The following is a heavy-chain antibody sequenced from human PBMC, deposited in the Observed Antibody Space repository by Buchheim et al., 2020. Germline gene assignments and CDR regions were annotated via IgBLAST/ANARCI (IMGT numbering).Heavy chain of an antibody. Sequence: QITLKESGPTLVKPTQTLTLTCTFSGFSLSTNGVGVGWIRQSPGKALEWLGIIYWDDDRRYSPSLKGTLTITKDTSKNQVVLTMTNMDPVDSATYYCAHSRPATNTNEYYFDNWGQGTL. D-gene: IGHD2-8*01. CDR3: AHSRPATNTNEYYFDN. CDR1: GFSLSTNGVG. CDR2: IYWDDDR. V-gene: IGHV2-5*02. J-gene: IGHJ4*02.